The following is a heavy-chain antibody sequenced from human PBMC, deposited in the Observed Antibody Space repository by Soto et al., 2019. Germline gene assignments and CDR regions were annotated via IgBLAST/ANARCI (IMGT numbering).Heavy chain of an antibody. CDR3: AKDPPSERMQPDYGMDV. CDR2: ISGSGRYT. CDR1: GFTFNSCL. Sequence: GGSLRLSCAASGFTFNSCLMSWVRQAPGKGLGWVSLISGSGRYTDYADSVKGRFTISRDTSKNTLYLQMNSLRAEDTAVYYCAKDPPSERMQPDYGMDVWGQGTTVTVSS. V-gene: IGHV3-23*01. J-gene: IGHJ6*02. D-gene: IGHD6-13*01.